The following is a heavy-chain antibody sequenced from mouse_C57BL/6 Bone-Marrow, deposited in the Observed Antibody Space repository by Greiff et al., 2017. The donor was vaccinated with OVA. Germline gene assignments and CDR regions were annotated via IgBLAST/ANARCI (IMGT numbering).Heavy chain of an antibody. J-gene: IGHJ2*01. CDR2: IDPNSGGT. D-gene: IGHD3-2*02. V-gene: IGHV1-72*01. Sequence: QQSCKASGYTFTSYWMHWVKQRPGRGLEWIGRIDPNSGGTKYNEKFKSKATLTVDKPSSTAYMQLSSLTSEDSAVYYWARDSSGSGYYFDYWGQGTTLTVSS. CDR3: ARDSSGSGYYFDY. CDR1: GYTFTSYW.